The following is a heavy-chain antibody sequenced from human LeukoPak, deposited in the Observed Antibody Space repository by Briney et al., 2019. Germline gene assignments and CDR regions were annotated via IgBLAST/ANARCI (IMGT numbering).Heavy chain of an antibody. CDR3: AKDLKIFGVVTLFDY. CDR1: GFTFGSYA. CDR2: ISDSGDST. D-gene: IGHD3-3*01. V-gene: IGHV3-23*01. J-gene: IGHJ4*02. Sequence: PGGSLRLSCAASGFTFGSYAMSWVRQAPGKGLEWVSTISDSGDSTYYADSVEGQFTISRDNSKNTVYLQMNSLRAEDTAVYYCAKDLKIFGVVTLFDYWGQGTLVTVSS.